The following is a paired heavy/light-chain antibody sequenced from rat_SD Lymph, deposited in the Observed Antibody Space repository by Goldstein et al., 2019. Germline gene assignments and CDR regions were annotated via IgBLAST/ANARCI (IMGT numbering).Heavy chain of an antibody. CDR2: IWAGGST. J-gene: IGHJ2*01. D-gene: IGHD1-4*01. CDR1: GFSLTSNG. CDR3: ARHPGIEDYFDY. Sequence: QVQLEESGPGLMQPSETLSLTCTVSGFSLTSNGVGWVRQPLGKGLVWMGTIWAGGSTNYNSAVQSRLSISRDTSKSQVFLKMNSLQPEDTGTYYCARHPGIEDYFDYWGQGVMVTVSS. V-gene: IGHV2-72*01.
Light chain of an antibody. Sequence: DIQMTQSPPSLSASLGDKVTITCQASQNINKYIAWYQQKPGKAPRQLIRYTSTLVSGTPSRFSGSGSGRDYSFSISNVESEDIASYYCLQYDNLPWTFGGGTKLELK. CDR1: QNINKY. V-gene: IGKV19S2*01. CDR2: YTS. CDR3: LQYDNLPWT. J-gene: IGKJ1*01.